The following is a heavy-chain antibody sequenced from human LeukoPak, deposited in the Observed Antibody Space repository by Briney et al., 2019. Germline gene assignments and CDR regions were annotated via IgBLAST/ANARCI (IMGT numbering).Heavy chain of an antibody. CDR2: IYYSGST. J-gene: IGHJ4*02. D-gene: IGHD3-10*01. Sequence: SETLSLTCTVSGGSISSYYWSWIRQPPWKGLEWIGYIYYSGSTNYNPSLKSRVTISVDTSKNQFSLKLSSVTAADTAVYYCARVGEYYYGSGSYYDWGQGTLVTVSS. CDR3: ARVGEYYYGSGSYYD. V-gene: IGHV4-59*01. CDR1: GGSISSYY.